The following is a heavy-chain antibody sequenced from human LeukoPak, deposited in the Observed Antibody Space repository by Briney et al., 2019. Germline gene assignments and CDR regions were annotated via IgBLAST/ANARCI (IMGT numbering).Heavy chain of an antibody. Sequence: GGSLRLSCAASGFTVSNSYMTWVRQAPGKGLDWVSVIYSSGNTYYADSVQGRFTISRDNSKSTLCLQMNSLRAEDTAVYYCAKQLGYCSDGSCYFPYWGQGTLVTVSS. CDR1: GFTVSNSY. J-gene: IGHJ4*02. CDR3: AKQLGYCSDGSCYFPY. V-gene: IGHV3-66*04. CDR2: IYSSGNT. D-gene: IGHD2-15*01.